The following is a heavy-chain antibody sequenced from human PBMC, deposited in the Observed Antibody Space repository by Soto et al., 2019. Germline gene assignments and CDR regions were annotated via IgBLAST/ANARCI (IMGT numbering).Heavy chain of an antibody. CDR2: INDGNVNT. Sequence: QVQLVQSGAEVKKPGASVKVSCKASGYTFTSYAMHWVRKAPGQRHECMGWINDGNVNTKYSQKFQGRVTITRDTTASTAYIELSSLRSEDTAVYYCARGLGVVVKNWPLGYWGQGTLVTVSS. D-gene: IGHD3-22*01. CDR1: GYTFTSYA. J-gene: IGHJ4*02. CDR3: ARGLGVVVKNWPLGY. V-gene: IGHV1-3*01.